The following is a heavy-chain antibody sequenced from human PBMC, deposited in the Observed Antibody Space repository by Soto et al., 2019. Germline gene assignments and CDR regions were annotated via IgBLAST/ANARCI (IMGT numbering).Heavy chain of an antibody. D-gene: IGHD3-10*01. J-gene: IGHJ6*02. V-gene: IGHV3-53*04. CDR3: VLRVRGWGRDAMDV. Sequence: EVQVVESGGDLVQPGGSLRLSCAASGFSVSANYMTWVRQAPGKGLEWVSIIYSGGTTYYADSVKGRFTISRHTSKNTLYLQMNSLRADDTAAYYCVLRVRGWGRDAMDVWGQGTTVTVSS. CDR2: IYSGGTT. CDR1: GFSVSANY.